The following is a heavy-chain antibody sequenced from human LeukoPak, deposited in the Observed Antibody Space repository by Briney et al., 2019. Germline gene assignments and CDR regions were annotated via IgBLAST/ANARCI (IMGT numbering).Heavy chain of an antibody. D-gene: IGHD6-19*01. J-gene: IGHJ3*02. CDR1: GLTFSSYG. Sequence: GGSLRLSCAASGLTFSSYGMHWVRQAPGKGLEWVAFIRYDGSNKYYADSVKGRFTISRDNSKNTLYLQMNSLRAEDTAVYYCAKDQGSVAGSHDAFDIWGQGTMVTVSS. CDR3: AKDQGSVAGSHDAFDI. V-gene: IGHV3-30*02. CDR2: IRYDGSNK.